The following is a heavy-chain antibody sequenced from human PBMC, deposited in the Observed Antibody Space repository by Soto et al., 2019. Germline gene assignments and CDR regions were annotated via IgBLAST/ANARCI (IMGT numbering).Heavy chain of an antibody. CDR3: AKGRSLGSSDYMDV. J-gene: IGHJ6*03. Sequence: EVQLLESGGGLEQPGGSLRLSCEVSGFTFSSYGMSWVRQAPGKGLDWVSSISGSGGSTYYADSVKGRFTISRDNSKNTLYLQMNSLRADDTAVYYCAKGRSLGSSDYMDVWGKGTTATVSS. D-gene: IGHD2-15*01. CDR2: ISGSGGST. V-gene: IGHV3-23*01. CDR1: GFTFSSYG.